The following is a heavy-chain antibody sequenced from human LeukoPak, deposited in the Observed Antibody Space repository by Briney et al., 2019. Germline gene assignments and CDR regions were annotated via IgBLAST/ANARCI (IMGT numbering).Heavy chain of an antibody. D-gene: IGHD3-10*01. Sequence: ASVKVSCKVFGYTLTELSMHWVRQAPGKGLEWMGGFDPEDGETIYAQKFQGRVTMTEDTSTDTAYMELSSLRSEDTAVYYCATLSMVRGVMYFDYWGQGTLVTVSS. J-gene: IGHJ4*02. CDR1: GYTLTELS. CDR3: ATLSMVRGVMYFDY. V-gene: IGHV1-24*01. CDR2: FDPEDGET.